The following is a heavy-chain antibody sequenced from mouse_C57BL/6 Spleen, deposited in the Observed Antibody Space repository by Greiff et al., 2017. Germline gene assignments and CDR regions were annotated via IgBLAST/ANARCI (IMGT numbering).Heavy chain of an antibody. CDR1: GYAFSSYW. CDR2: IYPGDGDT. V-gene: IGHV1-80*01. D-gene: IGHD1-1*01. Sequence: LKESGASVKISCKASGYAFSSYWMNWVKQRPGKGLEWIGQIYPGDGDTNYNGKFKGKATLTADKSSSTAYMQLSSLTSEDSAVYFCARRYGSSPDAMDYWGQGTSVTVSS. J-gene: IGHJ4*01. CDR3: ARRYGSSPDAMDY.